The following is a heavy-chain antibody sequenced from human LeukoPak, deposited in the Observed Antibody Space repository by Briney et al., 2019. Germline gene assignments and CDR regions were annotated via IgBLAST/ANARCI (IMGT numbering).Heavy chain of an antibody. D-gene: IGHD6-13*01. J-gene: IGHJ4*02. Sequence: GGSLRLSCAPTGCTFSAYSLNWVRQAPGKGGTGVSYIYYGTSAIYYAASVKGRCTISRENAKNSIYLQMDSLKDEDTAVYYCARDVTYGSSWFNSVGFDYWGQGTLVTVCS. CDR3: ARDVTYGSSWFNSVGFDY. CDR2: IYYGTSAI. CDR1: GCTFSAYS. V-gene: IGHV3-48*02.